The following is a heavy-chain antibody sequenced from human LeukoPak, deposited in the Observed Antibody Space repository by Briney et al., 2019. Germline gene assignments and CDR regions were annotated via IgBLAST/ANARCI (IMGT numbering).Heavy chain of an antibody. V-gene: IGHV3-23*01. CDR1: GGSFSGYY. CDR2: ISDNGAGT. D-gene: IGHD6-13*01. Sequence: ETLSLTCAVYGGSFSGYYWSWVRQAPGKGLEWVSAISDNGAGTYYADSVKGRFTISRDNSKNALYLQMNSLRAEDTAVYYCAKPHSSSWYLAFDIWGQGTMVTVSS. J-gene: IGHJ3*02. CDR3: AKPHSSSWYLAFDI.